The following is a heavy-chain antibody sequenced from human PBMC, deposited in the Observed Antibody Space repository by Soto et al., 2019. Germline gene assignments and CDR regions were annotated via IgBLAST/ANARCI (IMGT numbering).Heavy chain of an antibody. V-gene: IGHV5-51*01. Sequence: GESLKISCNGSGYSFTSYWIGWVRQMPGKGLEWMGIIYPGDSDTRYSPSFQGQVTISADKSISTAYLQWSSLKASDTAMYYCARSPDYGDYTSDYYYGMDVWGQGTTVTVSS. D-gene: IGHD4-17*01. CDR2: IYPGDSDT. CDR1: GYSFTSYW. CDR3: ARSPDYGDYTSDYYYGMDV. J-gene: IGHJ6*02.